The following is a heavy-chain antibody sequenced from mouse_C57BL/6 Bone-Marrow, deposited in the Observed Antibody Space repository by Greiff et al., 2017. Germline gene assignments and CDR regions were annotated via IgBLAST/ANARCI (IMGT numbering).Heavy chain of an antibody. V-gene: IGHV5-6*01. CDR3: ARLAGTYFDY. CDR1: GFTFSSYG. CDR2: ISSGGSYT. Sequence: EVKVVESGGDLVKPGGSLKLSCAASGFTFSSYGMSWVRQTPDKRLEWVATISSGGSYTYYPDSVKGRFTISRDNAKNTLCLQMSSLKSEDTAMYFCARLAGTYFDYCGQGTTLAVSS. D-gene: IGHD4-1*01. J-gene: IGHJ2*01.